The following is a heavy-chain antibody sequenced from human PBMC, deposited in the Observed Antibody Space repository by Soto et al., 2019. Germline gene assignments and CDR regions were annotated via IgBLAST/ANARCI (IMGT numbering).Heavy chain of an antibody. Sequence: SETLSLTCTVSGGSISSYYWSWIRQPPGKGLEWIGYIYYSGSTNYNPSLKSRVTISVDTSKNQFSLKLSSVTAADTAVYYCARGKRHVTSVTFHYRYYYYGMDVWGQGTTVTVSS. CDR3: ARGKRHVTSVTFHYRYYYYGMDV. CDR2: IYYSGST. J-gene: IGHJ6*02. CDR1: GGSISSYY. V-gene: IGHV4-59*01. D-gene: IGHD2-21*02.